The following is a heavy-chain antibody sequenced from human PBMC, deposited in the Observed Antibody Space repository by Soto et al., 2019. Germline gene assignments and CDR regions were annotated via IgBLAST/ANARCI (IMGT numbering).Heavy chain of an antibody. D-gene: IGHD1-1*01. CDR1: GFTFSNFA. CDR2: IGGDGGST. CDR3: ANDLAWNDVRCSDS. J-gene: IGHJ4*02. V-gene: IGHV3-23*01. Sequence: EVQLLESGGGLVQPGGSLRLSCVTSGFTFSNFAMSWVRQAPGKGLEWVSGIGGDGGSTYYADSLKGRFPISRDNSKNMLYLQMHSLRVEDTAVYYCANDLAWNDVRCSDSWGQGTLVTVSS.